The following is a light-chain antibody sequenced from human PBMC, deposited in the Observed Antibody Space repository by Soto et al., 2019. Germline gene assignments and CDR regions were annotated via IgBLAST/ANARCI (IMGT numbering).Light chain of an antibody. J-gene: IGLJ3*02. CDR2: RDS. Sequence: SYELTQPLSVSVALGQTARIPCGGNNIGSKNVHWYQQKPGHATVLVIYRDSNPPSGIPERFSGSNSGNTATLTISRAQAGDEADYYWQVWDSSTARVFGGGTKLTVL. V-gene: IGLV3-9*01. CDR3: QVWDSSTARV. CDR1: NIGSKN.